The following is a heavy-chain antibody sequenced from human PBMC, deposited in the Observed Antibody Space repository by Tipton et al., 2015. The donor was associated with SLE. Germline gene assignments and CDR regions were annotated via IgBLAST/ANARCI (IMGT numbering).Heavy chain of an antibody. D-gene: IGHD3-3*01. CDR1: GFTFTDYG. V-gene: IGHV3-23*03. CDR2: INSGGST. Sequence: SLRLSCAASGFTFTDYGMSWVRQAPGKGLEWVSLINSGGSTYHADSVKGRFTISRDASKNTLYLQMNSLRPEDTAIYYCTKETFDFWFAPWGQGTLVTVSA. CDR3: TKETFDFWFAP. J-gene: IGHJ5*02.